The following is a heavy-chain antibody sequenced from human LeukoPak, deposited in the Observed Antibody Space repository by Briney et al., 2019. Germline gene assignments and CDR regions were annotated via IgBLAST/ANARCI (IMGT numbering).Heavy chain of an antibody. V-gene: IGHV4-34*09. Sequence: SETLSLTCAVYGGSFSGYYWSWIRQPPGKGLEWIGCIYYGGTTYYHPSLKSRVTISIDTSKNLFSLKLTSVTAADKAVYYCARDNDHYGMDVWGQGTTVTVSS. CDR2: IYYGGTT. CDR3: ARDNDHYGMDV. CDR1: GGSFSGYY. J-gene: IGHJ6*02. D-gene: IGHD1-1*01.